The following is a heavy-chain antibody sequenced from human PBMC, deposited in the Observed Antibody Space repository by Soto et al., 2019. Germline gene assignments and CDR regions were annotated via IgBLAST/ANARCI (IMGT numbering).Heavy chain of an antibody. V-gene: IGHV1-2*04. CDR2: INPNSGGT. CDR3: ARERTNGGLQPQSPYIRLVIHDYGMDV. CDR1: GYTFTGYY. D-gene: IGHD1-1*01. J-gene: IGHJ6*02. Sequence: ASVKVSCKASGYTFTGYYMHWVRQAPGQGLEWMGWINPNSGGTNYAQKFQGWVTMTRDTSISTAYMELSRLRSDDTAVYYCARERTNGGLQPQSPYIRLVIHDYGMDVWGQGTTVTVSS.